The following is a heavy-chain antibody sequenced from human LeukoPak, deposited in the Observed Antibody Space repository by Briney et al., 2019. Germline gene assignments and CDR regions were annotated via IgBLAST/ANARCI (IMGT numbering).Heavy chain of an antibody. D-gene: IGHD6-19*01. J-gene: IGHJ4*02. CDR2: IASSGRTR. CDR1: GFPFSFFE. CDR3: ALLAVASDLAY. Sequence: GGSLRLSCEVSGFPFSFFETNWVRQAPGKGLEWVSNIASSGRTRYYADSVKGRFSISRDNAKHSLYLQMNTLRVEDTGVYYFALLAVASDLAYWGQGALVTVSS. V-gene: IGHV3-48*03.